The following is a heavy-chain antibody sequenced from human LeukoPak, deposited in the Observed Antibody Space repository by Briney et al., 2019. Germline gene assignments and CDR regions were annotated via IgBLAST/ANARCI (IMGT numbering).Heavy chain of an antibody. CDR3: ARESYGGSSEFDY. CDR1: GFTFSRYE. Sequence: PGGSLRLSCAASGFTFSRYEMNWGRQAPGKGLEWVSYITNSGQTISYADSVKGRFTISRDNAENSLYLQMNSLRAEDTAVYYCARESYGGSSEFDYWGRGTLVTVSS. D-gene: IGHD4-23*01. CDR2: ITNSGQTI. J-gene: IGHJ4*02. V-gene: IGHV3-48*03.